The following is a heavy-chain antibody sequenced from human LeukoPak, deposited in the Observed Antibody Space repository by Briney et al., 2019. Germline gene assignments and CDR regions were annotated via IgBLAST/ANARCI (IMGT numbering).Heavy chain of an antibody. J-gene: IGHJ3*02. Sequence: GGSLRLSCAASGFTISHYWMSWVRKAPGKGLEWVANIKQDGSEKYYAESVKGRVTISRDNAENSLYLQMNSLRAEDTAVYYCAKFNTDPGHALDIWGQGTMVTVSS. V-gene: IGHV3-7*01. CDR2: IKQDGSEK. D-gene: IGHD2-2*02. CDR3: AKFNTDPGHALDI. CDR1: GFTISHYW.